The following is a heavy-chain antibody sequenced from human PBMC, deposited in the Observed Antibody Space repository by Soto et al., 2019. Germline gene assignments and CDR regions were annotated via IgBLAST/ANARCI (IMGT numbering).Heavy chain of an antibody. CDR3: ARIPPGYCSGGSCSYNWCDP. D-gene: IGHD2-15*01. CDR1: GGTFSSYT. Sequence: AASVKVSCKASGGTFSSYTISWVRQAPGQGLEWMGRNIPILGIANYAQKFQGRVTITADKSTSTAYMELSSLRSEDTPVYYCARIPPGYCSGGSCSYNWCDPWGQGSLVTVSS. V-gene: IGHV1-69*02. CDR2: NIPILGIA. J-gene: IGHJ5*02.